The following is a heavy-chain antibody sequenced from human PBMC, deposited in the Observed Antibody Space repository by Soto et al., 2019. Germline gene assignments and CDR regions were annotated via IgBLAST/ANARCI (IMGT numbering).Heavy chain of an antibody. CDR2: ISYDGSNK. Sequence: GGSLRLSCAASGFTFSSYGMHWVRQAPGKGLEWVAVISYDGSNKYYADSVKGRFTISRDNSKNTLYLQMYSLRAEDTAVYYCAKEARSSSSSFDYWGQGTLVTVSS. CDR1: GFTFSSYG. CDR3: AKEARSSSSSFDY. D-gene: IGHD6-6*01. V-gene: IGHV3-30*18. J-gene: IGHJ4*02.